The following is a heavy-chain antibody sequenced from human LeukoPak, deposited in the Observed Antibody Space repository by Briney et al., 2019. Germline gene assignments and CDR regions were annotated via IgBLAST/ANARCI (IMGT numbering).Heavy chain of an antibody. J-gene: IGHJ4*02. CDR2: INHSGST. Sequence: PGGSLRLSCAASGFTFSSYWMSWVRQPPGKGLEWIGEINHSGSTNYNPSLKSRVTISVDTSKNQFSLKLSSVTAADTAVYYCARLEMATTLFDYWGQGTLVTVSS. CDR1: GFTFSSYW. V-gene: IGHV4-34*01. CDR3: ARLEMATTLFDY. D-gene: IGHD5-24*01.